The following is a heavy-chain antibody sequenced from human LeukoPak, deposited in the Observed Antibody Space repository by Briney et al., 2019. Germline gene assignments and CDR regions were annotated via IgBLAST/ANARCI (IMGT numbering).Heavy chain of an antibody. V-gene: IGHV4-39*01. J-gene: IGHJ5*02. CDR2: VYYSGST. CDR1: GDSISSSRYY. Sequence: PSETLSLTCTVSGDSISSSRYYWGWIRQPPGKGLEWIGSVYYSGSTYYNPSLKSRVTISVDTSKNQFSLKLSSVTAADTAVYYCATSGGPINWFDPWGQGTLVTVSS. D-gene: IGHD2-15*01. CDR3: ATSGGPINWFDP.